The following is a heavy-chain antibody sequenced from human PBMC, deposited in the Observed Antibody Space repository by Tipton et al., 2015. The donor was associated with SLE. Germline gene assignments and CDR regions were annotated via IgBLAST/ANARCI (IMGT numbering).Heavy chain of an antibody. D-gene: IGHD2-15*01. V-gene: IGHV3-NL1*01. CDR1: GFTFSSYG. CDR2: MSAGGTI. Sequence: SLRLSCAASGFTFSSYGMHWVRQAPGKGLEWVSVMSAGGTIYYADSVKGRFSISRDNSNNILYLQMSSLRAEDTAIYYCAKDRGQGYGTPWLHAFDIWGQGTLVTVSP. J-gene: IGHJ3*02. CDR3: AKDRGQGYGTPWLHAFDI.